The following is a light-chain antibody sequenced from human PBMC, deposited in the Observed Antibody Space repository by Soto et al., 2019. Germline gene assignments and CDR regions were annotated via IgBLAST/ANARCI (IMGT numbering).Light chain of an antibody. CDR2: GAS. CDR3: QQYGTSLFT. Sequence: EIVLTQSPGTLSLSLGERATHSCRASQSVSSNYLAWYQQKPGQAPRLLIYGASSRATGIPDRFSGSGSGTDFTLTISRLEPEDFAVYYCQQYGTSLFTFGPGTTVDIK. J-gene: IGKJ3*01. V-gene: IGKV3-20*01. CDR1: QSVSSNY.